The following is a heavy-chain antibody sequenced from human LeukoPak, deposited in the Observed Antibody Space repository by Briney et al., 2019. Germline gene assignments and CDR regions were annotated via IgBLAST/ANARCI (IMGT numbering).Heavy chain of an antibody. CDR3: TRDLVGATSDF. D-gene: IGHD1-26*01. V-gene: IGHV3-74*01. J-gene: IGHJ4*02. Sequence: GGSLRLSCAASGFTFSSYSMHWVREAPGKGLVWVARINWDGSNIYYADSVKGRFTISRDNAKNTLYLQMNSLRAEDTAVYYCTRDLVGATSDFWGQGTLVTVSS. CDR1: GFTFSSYS. CDR2: INWDGSNI.